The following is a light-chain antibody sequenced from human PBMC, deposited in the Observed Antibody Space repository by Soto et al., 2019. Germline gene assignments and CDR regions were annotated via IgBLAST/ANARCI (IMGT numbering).Light chain of an antibody. J-gene: IGKJ1*01. CDR3: QQYNSYSQT. V-gene: IGKV1-5*01. Sequence: DIQMTQSPSTLSASVGDRVTITCRASQSISSWLAWYQQKPGKAPKLLIYDASSLESGVPSRFSGSGSGTEFTLTISSLQPDDSATYYCQQYNSYSQTFGQGTKAEIK. CDR2: DAS. CDR1: QSISSW.